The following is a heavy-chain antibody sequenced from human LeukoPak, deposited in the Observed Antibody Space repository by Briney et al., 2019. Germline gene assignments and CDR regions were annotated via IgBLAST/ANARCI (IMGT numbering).Heavy chain of an antibody. CDR1: GFTFGTFW. V-gene: IGHV3-7*03. J-gene: IGHJ4*02. D-gene: IGHD5-12*01. Sequence: GGSLRLSCAASGFTFGTFWMSWVRQAPGKGLEWVANIKEDGSEKHYVDSVKGRFTISRDNSKNSLYLQMNSLRTEDTALYYCAKDSVHSGYDLGSGYWGQGTLVTVSS. CDR3: AKDSVHSGYDLGSGY. CDR2: IKEDGSEK.